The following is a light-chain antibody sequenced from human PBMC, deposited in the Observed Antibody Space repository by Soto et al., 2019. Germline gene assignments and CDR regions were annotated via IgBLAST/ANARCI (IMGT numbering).Light chain of an antibody. Sequence: DIQLTQSPSFLSASVGDRVTITCRASQGMRSYLAWYQQRPGKAPKLLIYAASTLQSGVPSRFSGSGSGTEFTLTISSLQPEDVATYYCQQLNSYPLTFGGGTKVEIK. CDR3: QQLNSYPLT. V-gene: IGKV1-9*01. CDR1: QGMRSY. J-gene: IGKJ4*01. CDR2: AAS.